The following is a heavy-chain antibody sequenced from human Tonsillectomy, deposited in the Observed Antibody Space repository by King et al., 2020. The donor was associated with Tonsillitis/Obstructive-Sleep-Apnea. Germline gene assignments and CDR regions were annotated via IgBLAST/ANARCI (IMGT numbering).Heavy chain of an antibody. V-gene: IGHV4-34*01. D-gene: IGHD2-15*01. CDR3: ARGRIVVVVAATPDLYFQH. Sequence: VQLQQWGAGLLKPSETLSLTCAVHGGSFSGYYWSWIRQPLGKGLEWIGEINHSGSTNYNPSLKSRVTISVDTSKNQFSLKLSSVTAADTAVYYCARGRIVVVVAATPDLYFQHWGQGTLVTVSS. J-gene: IGHJ1*01. CDR2: INHSGST. CDR1: GGSFSGYY.